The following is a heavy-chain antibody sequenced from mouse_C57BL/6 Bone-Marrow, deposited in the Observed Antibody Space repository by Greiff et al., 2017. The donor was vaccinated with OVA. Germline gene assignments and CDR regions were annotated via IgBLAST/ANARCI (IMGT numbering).Heavy chain of an antibody. D-gene: IGHD2-5*01. CDR2: ISSGSSTI. V-gene: IGHV5-17*01. CDR1: GFTFSDYG. J-gene: IGHJ3*01. CDR3: ARPYYSNYPPGFAY. Sequence: EVHLVESGGGLVKPGGSLKLSCAASGFTFSDYGMHWVRQAPEKGLEWVAYISSGSSTIYYADTVKGRFTISRDNAKNTLCLQMTSLRSEDTAMYYCARPYYSNYPPGFAYWGQGTLVTVSA.